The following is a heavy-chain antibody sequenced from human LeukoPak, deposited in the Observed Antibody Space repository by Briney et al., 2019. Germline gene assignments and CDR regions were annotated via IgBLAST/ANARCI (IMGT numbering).Heavy chain of an antibody. D-gene: IGHD6-13*01. CDR3: AKDIAAVAPYYFDY. V-gene: IGHV3-23*01. Sequence: PGGSLRLSCAASGFTFSSYAMSWVRQAPGKGLEWVSAISGSGDSADYADSVKGRFTISRDNSKNTLYLQVNSLRAEDTAVYYCAKDIAAVAPYYFDYWGQGTLVTVSS. CDR1: GFTFSSYA. CDR2: ISGSGDSA. J-gene: IGHJ4*02.